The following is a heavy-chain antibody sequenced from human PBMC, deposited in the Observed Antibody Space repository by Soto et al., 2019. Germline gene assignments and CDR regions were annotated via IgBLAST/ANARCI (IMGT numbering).Heavy chain of an antibody. V-gene: IGHV3-66*01. D-gene: IGHD2-15*01. CDR1: GFTVSSNY. CDR3: ARSGSWYSFFDY. J-gene: IGHJ4*02. Sequence: EVQLVESGGGLVQPGGSLRLSCAASGFTVSSNYMSWVRQAPGKGLEWVSGIYSGGSTYYADSVKGRFTISRDNSKNTLYLQMNSLRAEDTAVYYCARSGSWYSFFDYWCQGTLVTVSS. CDR2: IYSGGST.